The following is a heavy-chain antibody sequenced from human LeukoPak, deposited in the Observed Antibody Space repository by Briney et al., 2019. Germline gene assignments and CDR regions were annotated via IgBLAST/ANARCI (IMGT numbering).Heavy chain of an antibody. V-gene: IGHV4-31*03. CDR3: ARERRSSSSFWYLDL. D-gene: IGHD6-6*01. CDR1: GGPICSGGYD. Sequence: NLSLTCTVSGGPICSGGYDWSWISQQPGKGVEWIGYIYYSGSTYYSPSLRSRVHISVDAAKNQFSLKLSSVTAGDTAVYYCARERRSSSSFWYLDLWGRGTLVTVSS. J-gene: IGHJ2*01. CDR2: IYYSGST.